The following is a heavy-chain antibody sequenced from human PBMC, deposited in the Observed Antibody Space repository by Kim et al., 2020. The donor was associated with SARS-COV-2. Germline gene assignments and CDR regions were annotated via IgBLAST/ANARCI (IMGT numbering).Heavy chain of an antibody. CDR3: VRDHDGGLRQRRGDI. V-gene: IGHV3-48*02. J-gene: IGHJ3*02. D-gene: IGHD2-15*01. CDR2: ISSRSSTI. CDR1: GFTFTSYS. Sequence: GGSLRLSCAASGFTFTSYSMNWVRQAPGKGLEWVSYISSRSSTIYYADSVKGRFTISRDNAKNSLYLQMNSLRDEDTAVYYCVRDHDGGLRQRRGDIWGQGTMVTVSS.